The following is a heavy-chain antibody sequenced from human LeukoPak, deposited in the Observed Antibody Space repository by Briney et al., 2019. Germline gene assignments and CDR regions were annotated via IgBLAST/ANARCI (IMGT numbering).Heavy chain of an antibody. CDR2: ISTSSIYI. V-gene: IGHV3-21*01. CDR1: GFTFSSYT. CDR3: ARDLVWFGEPKGYYNYMDV. J-gene: IGHJ6*03. Sequence: PGGSLRLSCAASGFTFSSYTMNWVRQAPGKGLEWVSSISTSSIYIYYADSVKGRFTISRDNAKNSLYLQMNSLRAEDTAVYYRARDLVWFGEPKGYYNYMDVWGNGTTVTVSS. D-gene: IGHD3-10*01.